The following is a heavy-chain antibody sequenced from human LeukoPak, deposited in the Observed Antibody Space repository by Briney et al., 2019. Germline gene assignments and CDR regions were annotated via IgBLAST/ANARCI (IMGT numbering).Heavy chain of an antibody. J-gene: IGHJ4*02. CDR1: GYTCTIYP. Sequence: GASVKVSCKASGYTCTIYPISWVRQPPGQGLEWMGWITTYNSNTNSAQKLQGGVAMTSDTSTTTAYMDLRGLRSDATAVYFCARGYVYGDYVGDFDYWGQGALVTVSS. D-gene: IGHD4-17*01. V-gene: IGHV1-18*01. CDR3: ARGYVYGDYVGDFDY. CDR2: ITTYNSNT.